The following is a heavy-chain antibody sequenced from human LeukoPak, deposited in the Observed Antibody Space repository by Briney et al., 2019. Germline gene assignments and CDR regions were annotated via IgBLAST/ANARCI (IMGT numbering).Heavy chain of an antibody. CDR3: AETNTQGWFDP. Sequence: SETLSLTCRVSGGSISSTSYYWGWIRQPPGKGLVWIASIYYSGETFYNPSLKSRVAISVDTSNKEVFLVLYSVTAADTAMYYCAETNTQGWFDPWGRGTLVTVSS. CDR2: IYYSGET. CDR1: GGSISSTSYY. J-gene: IGHJ5*02. D-gene: IGHD2-8*01. V-gene: IGHV4-39*07.